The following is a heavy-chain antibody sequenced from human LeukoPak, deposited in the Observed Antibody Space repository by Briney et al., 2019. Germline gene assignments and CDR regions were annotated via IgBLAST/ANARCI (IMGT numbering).Heavy chain of an antibody. D-gene: IGHD1-26*01. V-gene: IGHV4-39*01. CDR3: ARGRPYSGGYHLDY. J-gene: IGHJ4*02. Sequence: SETLSLTCTVSDDSTSSDRYYGGWVRQPPGKGLEWIGNIYYSGSTYYNPSLKSRVTMSVDTSKNQFFLKLNSVTAADTAVYYCARGRPYSGGYHLDYWGQGTLVTVSA. CDR2: IYYSGST. CDR1: DDSTSSDRYY.